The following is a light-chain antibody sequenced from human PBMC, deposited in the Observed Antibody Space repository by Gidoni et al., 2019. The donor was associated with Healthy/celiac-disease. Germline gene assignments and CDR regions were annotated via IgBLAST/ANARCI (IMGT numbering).Light chain of an antibody. CDR1: SSNIGAGYD. Sequence: QSVLTQPPSVSGAPGQRGPITCTGSSSNIGAGYDVHWYQQLPGTAPKLLIYGNSNRPSGFPARFSGSKSGSSASLAITGLQAEDEADYYCQSYDSSLSGYWVFGGGTKLTVL. CDR2: GNS. CDR3: QSYDSSLSGYWV. J-gene: IGLJ3*02. V-gene: IGLV1-40*01.